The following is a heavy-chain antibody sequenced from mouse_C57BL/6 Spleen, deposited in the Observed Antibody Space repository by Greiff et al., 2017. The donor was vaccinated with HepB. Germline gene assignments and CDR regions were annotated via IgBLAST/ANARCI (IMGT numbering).Heavy chain of an antibody. CDR1: GYTFTSYW. CDR3: ARRGYSNYPYAMDY. Sequence: QVHVKQPGAELVKPGASVKMSCKASGYTFTSYWITWVKQRPGQGLEWIGDIYPGSGSTNYNEKFKSKATLTVDTSSSTAYMQLSSLTSEDSAVYYCARRGYSNYPYAMDYWGQGTSVTVSS. V-gene: IGHV1-55*01. CDR2: IYPGSGST. D-gene: IGHD2-5*01. J-gene: IGHJ4*01.